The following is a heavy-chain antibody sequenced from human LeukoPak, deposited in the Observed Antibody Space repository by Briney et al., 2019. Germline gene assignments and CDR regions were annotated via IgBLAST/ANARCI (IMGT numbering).Heavy chain of an antibody. CDR1: GFTFSDYP. Sequence: GGSLRLSCAASGFTFSDYPIHWVRQAPGKGLEWVTLISYDGSKEYYADSVKGRFTISRDNSKNTVYLQMNSLSAEDTAVYFCAYGSGGYRVFDIWGQGTMVTVSS. CDR3: AYGSGGYRVFDI. D-gene: IGHD3-10*01. V-gene: IGHV3-30*01. J-gene: IGHJ3*02. CDR2: ISYDGSKE.